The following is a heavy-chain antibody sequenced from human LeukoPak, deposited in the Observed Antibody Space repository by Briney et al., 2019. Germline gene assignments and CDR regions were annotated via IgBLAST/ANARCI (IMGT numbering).Heavy chain of an antibody. CDR2: INPSGGST. J-gene: IGHJ6*02. CDR3: ARDLLTVTTDYYYYGMDV. CDR1: GYTFTSYY. D-gene: IGHD4-11*01. V-gene: IGHV1-46*01. Sequence: ASVKVSCKASGYTFTSYYMHWVRQAPRQGLEWMGIINPSGGSTSYAQKFQGRVTMTRDTSTSTVYMELSSLRSEDTAVYYCARDLLTVTTDYYYYGMDVWGQGTTVTVSS.